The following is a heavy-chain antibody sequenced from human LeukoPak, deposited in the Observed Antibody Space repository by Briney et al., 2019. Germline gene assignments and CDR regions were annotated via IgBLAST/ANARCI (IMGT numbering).Heavy chain of an antibody. CDR3: AKDGPHTSNWPSYFDY. CDR2: IRYDGHNE. CDR1: RLTFNNYG. J-gene: IGHJ4*02. D-gene: IGHD6-13*01. Sequence: GGSLRLSCAASRLTFNNYGMDWVRQAPGKGLEWVAFIRYDGHNEYYADSVKGRFIISRDNSKDIVYLQMNSLRAEDTAVYFCAKDGPHTSNWPSYFDYWGQGTLVTVSS. V-gene: IGHV3-30*02.